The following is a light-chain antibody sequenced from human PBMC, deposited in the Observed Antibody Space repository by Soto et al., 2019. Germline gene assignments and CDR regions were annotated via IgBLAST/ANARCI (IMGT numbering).Light chain of an antibody. Sequence: EIVMTQSPATLSVSPGERATLSCRASQSVSSNLAWYQQKPGQAPRLLIYGASTRATGVPDRFSCSGSGTEFTLTISSLQSEDFAVYYWQQYNNWPPWTFGQGTKVEIK. CDR3: QQYNNWPPWT. CDR1: QSVSSN. J-gene: IGKJ1*01. V-gene: IGKV3-15*01. CDR2: GAS.